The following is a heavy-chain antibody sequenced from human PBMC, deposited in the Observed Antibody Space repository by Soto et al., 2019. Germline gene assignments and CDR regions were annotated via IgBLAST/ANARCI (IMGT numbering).Heavy chain of an antibody. CDR1: GYTFTSYG. CDR2: ISAYNGNT. V-gene: IGHV1-18*01. CDR3: ARVLCDSGSSCSAFDI. J-gene: IGHJ3*02. Sequence: ASVKVSCKASGYTFTSYGISWVRQAPVQGLEWMGWISAYNGNTNYAQKLQGRVTMTTDTSTGTAYMELRSLRSDDTAVYYCARVLCDSGSSCSAFDIWGKGTMVTVSS. D-gene: IGHD1-26*01.